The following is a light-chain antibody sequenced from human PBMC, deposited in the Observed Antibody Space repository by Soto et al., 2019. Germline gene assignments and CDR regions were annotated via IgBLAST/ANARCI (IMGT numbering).Light chain of an antibody. Sequence: QSALTQPASVSGSPGQSITISCTGTSSDVGGYNYVSWYQQHPGKAPKLMIYDVSNRPSGVSNRFSGSKSGNTASLTISGFQAEDEVDYYCSSYTGSSTYVVFGGGTKLTVL. CDR3: SSYTGSSTYVV. CDR2: DVS. J-gene: IGLJ2*01. V-gene: IGLV2-14*01. CDR1: SSDVGGYNY.